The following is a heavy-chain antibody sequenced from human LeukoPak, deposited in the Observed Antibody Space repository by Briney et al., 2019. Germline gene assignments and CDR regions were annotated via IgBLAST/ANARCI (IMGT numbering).Heavy chain of an antibody. CDR3: ARPLMTTVTNDAFDI. J-gene: IGHJ3*02. CDR2: IYSGGST. CDR1: GFTVSSNY. Sequence: TGGSLRLSCAASGFTVSSNYMSCVRQAPGKGLEWVSVIYSGGSTYYADSVKGRFTISRDNSKNTLYLQMNSLRAEDTAVYYCARPLMTTVTNDAFDIWGQGTMVTVSS. D-gene: IGHD4-17*01. V-gene: IGHV3-66*04.